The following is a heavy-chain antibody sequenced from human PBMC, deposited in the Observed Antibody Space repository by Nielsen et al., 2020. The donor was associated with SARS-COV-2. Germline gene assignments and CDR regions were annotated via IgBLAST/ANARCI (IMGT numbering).Heavy chain of an antibody. CDR1: GFTFSSYS. D-gene: IGHD1-7*01. V-gene: IGHV3-23*01. J-gene: IGHJ4*02. CDR2: ISGSGRTP. Sequence: GASLKISCAASGFTFSSYSMNWVRQAPGKGLEWVSAISGSGRTPYYADSVKGRFTISRDNSKNTLYLQVNSLRADDTALYYCAKSIMELWDFDYWGQGTLVTVSS. CDR3: AKSIMELWDFDY.